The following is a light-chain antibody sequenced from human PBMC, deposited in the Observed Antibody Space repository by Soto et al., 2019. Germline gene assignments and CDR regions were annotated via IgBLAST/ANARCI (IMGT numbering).Light chain of an antibody. J-gene: IGKJ4*01. Sequence: DIQMTHSPSSVSASVGDRVTITCRSSQGISSWLAWYHQKPGKAPKVLIYDASSLQSGVPLRFSGSGSVTDFTLNISNLQPEDFATYYCQQVSSFPLTFGGGNQVEIK. V-gene: IGKV1D-12*01. CDR2: DAS. CDR1: QGISSW. CDR3: QQVSSFPLT.